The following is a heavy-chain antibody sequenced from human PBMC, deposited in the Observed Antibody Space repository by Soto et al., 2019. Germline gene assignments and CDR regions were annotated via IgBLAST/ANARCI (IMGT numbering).Heavy chain of an antibody. CDR2: IYHSGST. CDR1: GGSISSSNW. CDR3: ATRPGYSYGYSGIDY. J-gene: IGHJ4*02. D-gene: IGHD5-18*01. Sequence: PSETLSLTCAVSGGSISSSNWWSWVRQPPGKGLEWIGEIYHSGSTNYNPSLKSRVTISVDKSKNQFSLKLSSVTAADTAVYYCATRPGYSYGYSGIDYWGQGTLVTVSS. V-gene: IGHV4-4*02.